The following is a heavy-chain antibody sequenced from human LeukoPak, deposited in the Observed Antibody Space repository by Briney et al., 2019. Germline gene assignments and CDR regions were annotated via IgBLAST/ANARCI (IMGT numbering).Heavy chain of an antibody. V-gene: IGHV3-38-3*01. D-gene: IGHD3-22*01. CDR2: ISGGST. J-gene: IGHJ4*02. CDR3: AKDPTHFRVWDDYDNTRLNY. Sequence: GGSLRLSCAASGFTVSSNEMSWVRQAPGKGLEWVSSISGGSTYYADSRKGRFTISRDNSKNTVYLQMNSLRAEDTAVYYCAKDPTHFRVWDDYDNTRLNYWGQGTLVTVSS. CDR1: GFTVSSNE.